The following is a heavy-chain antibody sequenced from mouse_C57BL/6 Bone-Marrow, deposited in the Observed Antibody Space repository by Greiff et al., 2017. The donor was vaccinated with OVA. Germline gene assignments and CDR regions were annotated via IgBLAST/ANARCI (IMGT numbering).Heavy chain of an antibody. CDR1: GYAFSSSW. V-gene: IGHV1-82*01. D-gene: IGHD3-2*02. CDR3: ARHSSGPFAY. Sequence: VQLQQSGPELVKPGASVKISCKASGYAFSSSWMNWVKPRPGKGLEWIGRLYPGDGDTNYNGKFQGKATLTADKSASTAYMQLSSRTSEDSAVYFCARHSSGPFAYWGQGTLVTVSA. J-gene: IGHJ3*01. CDR2: LYPGDGDT.